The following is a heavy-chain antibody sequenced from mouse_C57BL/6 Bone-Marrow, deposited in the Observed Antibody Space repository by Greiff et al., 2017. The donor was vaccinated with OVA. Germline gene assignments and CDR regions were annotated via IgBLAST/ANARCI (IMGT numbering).Heavy chain of an antibody. J-gene: IGHJ2*01. D-gene: IGHD1-1*01. CDR1: GFTFSDYY. CDR3: ATHYYGRDYFDY. CDR2: INYDGSST. V-gene: IGHV5-16*01. Sequence: EVKVVESEGGLVQPGSSMKLSCTASGFTFSDYYMAWVRQVPEKGLEWVANINYDGSSTYYLDSLKSRFIISRDNAKNILYLQMSSLKSEDSATYCCATHYYGRDYFDYWGQGTTLTVSS.